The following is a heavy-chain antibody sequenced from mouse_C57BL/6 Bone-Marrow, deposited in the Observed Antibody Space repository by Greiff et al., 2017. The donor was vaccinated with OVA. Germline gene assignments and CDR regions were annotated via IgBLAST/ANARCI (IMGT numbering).Heavy chain of an antibody. CDR1: GFTFSSYA. CDR3: TRDDPSYYEYDGAMDY. D-gene: IGHD2-4*01. CDR2: FSSGGGCI. J-gene: IGHJ4*01. V-gene: IGHV5-9-1*02. Sequence: DVQLQESGEGLVKPGGSLTLSCAASGFTFSSYAMSWVRQTPEKKLEWVAYFSSGGGCIYYADTVKGRFTISRDNARNTLYLQMSSLKSEDTAMYYCTRDDPSYYEYDGAMDYWGQGTAVTVSS.